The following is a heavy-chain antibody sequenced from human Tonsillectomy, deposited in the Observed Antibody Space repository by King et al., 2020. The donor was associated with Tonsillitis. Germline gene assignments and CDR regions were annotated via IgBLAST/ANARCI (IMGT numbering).Heavy chain of an antibody. CDR2: IYYSGST. D-gene: IGHD6-19*01. CDR3: ARLRQVYSSGSFDY. CDR1: GGSISSSSYY. J-gene: IGHJ4*02. V-gene: IGHV4-39*01. Sequence: QLQLQESGPGLVKPSETLSLTCTVSGGSISSSSYYWGWIRQPPGKGLEWIGSIYYSGSTYYNPSLKSRVTISVDTSKNQFSLKLSSVTAADTAVYYCARLRQVYSSGSFDYWGQGTLVTVSS.